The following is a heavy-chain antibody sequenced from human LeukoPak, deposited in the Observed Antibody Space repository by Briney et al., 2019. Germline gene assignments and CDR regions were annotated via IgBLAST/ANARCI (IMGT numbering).Heavy chain of an antibody. J-gene: IGHJ6*03. Sequence: PGGSLRLSCAASGFTFSNYNMNWVRQAPGKGLEWISSITRSSTYIYYAASVKGRFTISRDNAKNSLYLQMNSLRAEDTALYYCARDPYSGSYGDYYYYYMDVWGKGTTVTISS. CDR1: GFTFSNYN. CDR3: ARDPYSGSYGDYYYYYMDV. D-gene: IGHD1-26*01. CDR2: ITRSSTYI. V-gene: IGHV3-21*01.